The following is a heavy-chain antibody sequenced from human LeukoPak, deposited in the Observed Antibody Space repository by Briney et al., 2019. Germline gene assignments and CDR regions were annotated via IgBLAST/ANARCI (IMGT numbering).Heavy chain of an antibody. CDR3: ASLRKRGGAFDI. CDR2: IYYSGNT. CDR1: GVSISSSNSY. Sequence: PSETLSLTCTVSGVSISSSNSYWGWIRQPPGKGLEWIGSIYYSGNTYYNASLKSQVSISIDTSKNQFSLRLTSVTAADTAVYYCASLRKRGGAFDIWGQGTMVTVSS. V-gene: IGHV4-39*07. J-gene: IGHJ3*02.